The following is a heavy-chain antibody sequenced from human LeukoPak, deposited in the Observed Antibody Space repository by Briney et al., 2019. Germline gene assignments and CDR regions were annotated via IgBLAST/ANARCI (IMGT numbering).Heavy chain of an antibody. D-gene: IGHD2/OR15-2a*01. Sequence: SETLSLTCAVYGGSFSDYYWSWIRQPPGKGLEWIGEINDSGGTNYNPSLKSRVTISIDTSKNQFSLNLSSVTAADTAVYYCATHREYVTFDHWGQGTLVTVSS. V-gene: IGHV4-34*01. CDR1: GGSFSDYY. J-gene: IGHJ4*02. CDR3: ATHREYVTFDH. CDR2: INDSGGT.